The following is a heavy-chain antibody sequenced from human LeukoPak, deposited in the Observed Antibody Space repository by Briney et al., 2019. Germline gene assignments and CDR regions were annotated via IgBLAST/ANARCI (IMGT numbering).Heavy chain of an antibody. D-gene: IGHD3-22*01. CDR1: GFTFSGSV. CDR2: IRGKANSCAT. Sequence: GGSLRLSCAASGFTFSGSVMHWVRQASGKGLEWVGRIRGKANSCATAYAASVKGRFTISRDDSKNTAYLQMNSLKTEDTAVYYCTTHIDYYDSSGQHYWGQGTLVTVSS. V-gene: IGHV3-73*01. CDR3: TTHIDYYDSSGQHY. J-gene: IGHJ4*02.